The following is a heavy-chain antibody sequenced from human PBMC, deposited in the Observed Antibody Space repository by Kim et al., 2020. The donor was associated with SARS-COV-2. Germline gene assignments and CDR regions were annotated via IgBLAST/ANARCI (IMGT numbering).Heavy chain of an antibody. CDR2: IIPIFGTA. CDR3: ARVLPDYYDSSGYGNYDYYVMDV. D-gene: IGHD3-22*01. J-gene: IGHJ6*02. CDR1: GGTFSSYA. V-gene: IGHV1-69*13. Sequence: SVKVSCKASGGTFSSYAINWVRQAPGQGLEWMGGIIPIFGTANYAQKFQGRVTITADESTSTAYMELSSLRSEDTAVYYCARVLPDYYDSSGYGNYDYYVMDVWGQGTTVTVSS.